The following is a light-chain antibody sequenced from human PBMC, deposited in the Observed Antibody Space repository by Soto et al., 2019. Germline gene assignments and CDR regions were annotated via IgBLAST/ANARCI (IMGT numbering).Light chain of an antibody. CDR1: SSDVGGYNY. V-gene: IGLV2-14*01. J-gene: IGLJ1*01. CDR2: EVS. CDR3: SSYKGSGTHLV. Sequence: QSALTQPASVSGSPGQSITISCTGTSSDVGGYNYVSWYQQHPGKAPRLMIFEVSERPSGVSNRFSGSKSGNTASLTISGLQAEDEADYYCSSYKGSGTHLVFGTGNKVTVL.